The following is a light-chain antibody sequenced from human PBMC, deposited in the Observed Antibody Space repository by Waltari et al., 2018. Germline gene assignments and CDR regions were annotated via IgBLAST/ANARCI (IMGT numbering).Light chain of an antibody. J-gene: IGKJ3*01. CDR2: AAS. V-gene: IGKV1-39*01. Sequence: DIQMTQSPSSLSASVGDRVTITCRASQTISNYLNWYQQKPGKAPKLLIYAASSLQSGVPSRFSGSGSGTDFTLTINSLQPEDFATYYCQQSYRTLTFGSGTKVDLQ. CDR1: QTISNY. CDR3: QQSYRTLT.